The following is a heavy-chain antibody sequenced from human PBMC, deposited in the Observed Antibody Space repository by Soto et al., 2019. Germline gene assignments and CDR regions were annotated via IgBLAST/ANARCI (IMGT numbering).Heavy chain of an antibody. CDR1: GFTFSSYG. J-gene: IGHJ6*02. Sequence: GGSLRLSCAASGFTFSSYGMHWVRQAPGKGLEWVAVIWYDGSNKYYADSVKGRFTISRDNSKNTLYLQMNSLRAEDTAVYYCARDGPDIVVVVAATRGMDVWGQGTTLTVSS. CDR2: IWYDGSNK. D-gene: IGHD2-15*01. V-gene: IGHV3-33*01. CDR3: ARDGPDIVVVVAATRGMDV.